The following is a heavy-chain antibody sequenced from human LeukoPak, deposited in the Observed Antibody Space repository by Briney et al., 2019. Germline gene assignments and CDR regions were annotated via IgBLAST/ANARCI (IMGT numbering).Heavy chain of an antibody. CDR3: ARIQLWSPGAIDY. V-gene: IGHV4-34*01. CDR2: ISHSGRT. CDR1: GGSFSGYY. Sequence: SETLSLTCAVYGGSFSGYYWTWIRQPPGKGLEWIGEISHSGRTNYNPSLKNRVIISIDTSKNQFSLNLSSVTAADTAVYYCARIQLWSPGAIDYWGQGTLVTVSS. D-gene: IGHD5-18*01. J-gene: IGHJ4*02.